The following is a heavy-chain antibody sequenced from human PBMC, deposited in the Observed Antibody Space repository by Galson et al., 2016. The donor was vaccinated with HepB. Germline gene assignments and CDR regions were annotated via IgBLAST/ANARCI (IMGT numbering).Heavy chain of an antibody. V-gene: IGHV3-33*06. CDR1: GFTFSRYG. Sequence: SLRLSCAPSGFTFSRYGIHWVRQAPGKGLEWVALIWADGTNKYYTDSVKGRFTISRDNSKSTLYLQMNSLRAEDTAIYYCAKDLLPSGAGREDYFDYWGQGTLVTVSS. CDR2: IWADGTNK. CDR3: AKDLLPSGAGREDYFDY. D-gene: IGHD6-19*01. J-gene: IGHJ4*02.